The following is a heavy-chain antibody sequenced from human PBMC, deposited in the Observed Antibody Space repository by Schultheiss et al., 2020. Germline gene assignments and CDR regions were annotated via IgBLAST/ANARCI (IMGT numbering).Heavy chain of an antibody. CDR1: GFTFSSNG. V-gene: IGHV3-30*12. CDR2: ISYDGSNK. J-gene: IGHJ6*02. D-gene: IGHD4-17*01. CDR3: ATLRYYGMDV. Sequence: GGSLRLSCAASGFTFSSNGMHWARQAPGKGLEWVAVISYDGSNKYYADSVKGRFTISRDNSKSTLFLQMNSLRVEDTAVYYCATLRYYGMDVWGQGTTVTVSS.